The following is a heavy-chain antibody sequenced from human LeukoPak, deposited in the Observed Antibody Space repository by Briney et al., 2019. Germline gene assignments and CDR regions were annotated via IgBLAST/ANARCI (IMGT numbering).Heavy chain of an antibody. CDR2: IIPIFGTA. Sequence: GASVKVSCKASGGTFSSYAISWVRQAPGQGLEWMGGIIPIFGTANYAQKFQGRVTITADESTSTAYMELSSLRSDDTAVYYCARRGEELVSDYWGQGTLVTVSS. D-gene: IGHD6-6*01. V-gene: IGHV1-69*13. J-gene: IGHJ4*02. CDR3: ARRGEELVSDY. CDR1: GGTFSSYA.